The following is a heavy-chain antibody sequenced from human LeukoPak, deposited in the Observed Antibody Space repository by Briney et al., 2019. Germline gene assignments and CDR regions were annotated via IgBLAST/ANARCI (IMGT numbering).Heavy chain of an antibody. Sequence: GGSLRLSCAASGFTVSDNFMSWVRQAPGKGLEWVSVVNSGGNTYYADSVKGRFTISRDNSKNTVYLQMNSLRAEDTAVYYCARDSVVRIWGQGTMVTVSS. D-gene: IGHD2-15*01. CDR2: VNSGGNT. V-gene: IGHV3-53*01. J-gene: IGHJ3*02. CDR3: ARDSVVRI. CDR1: GFTVSDNF.